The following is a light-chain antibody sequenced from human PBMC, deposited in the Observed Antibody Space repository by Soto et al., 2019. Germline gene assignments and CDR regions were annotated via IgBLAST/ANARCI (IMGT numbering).Light chain of an antibody. Sequence: EIVLTQSPGTLSLSPGERATLSCRASQSVSSSYLDWYQQKPGQAPSLLIYGASSRATGIPDRFSGSGSGTDFTLTISRLEPEDFAVYYCQQYGSSPWTFGQGTKVEIK. J-gene: IGKJ1*01. CDR2: GAS. V-gene: IGKV3-20*01. CDR3: QQYGSSPWT. CDR1: QSVSSSY.